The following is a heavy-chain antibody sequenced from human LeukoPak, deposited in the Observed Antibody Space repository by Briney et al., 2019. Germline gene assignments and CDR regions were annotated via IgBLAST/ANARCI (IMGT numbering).Heavy chain of an antibody. CDR2: ISAYNGNT. CDR1: GYTFTSYG. V-gene: IGHV1-18*01. J-gene: IGHJ4*02. Sequence: ASVKVSCKASGYTFTSYGISWVRQAPGQGLEWMGWISAYNGNTNYAQKLQGRVTMTTDTSTSTAYMELRSLRSDDTAVYYCARVISFVYDGYNLLDYWAREPWSPSPQ. D-gene: IGHD5-24*01. CDR3: ARVISFVYDGYNLLDY.